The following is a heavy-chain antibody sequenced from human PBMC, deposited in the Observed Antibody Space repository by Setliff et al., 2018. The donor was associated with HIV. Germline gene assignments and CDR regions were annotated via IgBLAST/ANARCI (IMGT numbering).Heavy chain of an antibody. V-gene: IGHV1-8*02. D-gene: IGHD1-1*01. Sequence: ASVKVSCKASGYTITNYDINWVRQATGQGLEWMGRMNPNSGNTEYAQQFQGRVTMTRNTSISTAYMELSSLRSEETAIYYCARGHSGNDYWGQGTLVTVSS. J-gene: IGHJ4*02. CDR3: ARGHSGNDY. CDR1: GYTITNYD. CDR2: MNPNSGNT.